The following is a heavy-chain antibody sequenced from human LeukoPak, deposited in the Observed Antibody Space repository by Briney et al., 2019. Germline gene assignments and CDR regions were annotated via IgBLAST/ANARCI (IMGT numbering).Heavy chain of an antibody. CDR1: GGTFSSYA. J-gene: IGHJ4*02. Sequence: ASVKVSCKASGGTFSSYAISWVRQAPGQGLEWMGWISAYNGNTNYAQKLQGRVTMTTDTSTSTAYMELSSLRSEDTAVYYCATFIRLEQQLVRGLGYWGQGTLVTVSS. CDR2: ISAYNGNT. CDR3: ATFIRLEQQLVRGLGY. V-gene: IGHV1-18*01. D-gene: IGHD6-13*01.